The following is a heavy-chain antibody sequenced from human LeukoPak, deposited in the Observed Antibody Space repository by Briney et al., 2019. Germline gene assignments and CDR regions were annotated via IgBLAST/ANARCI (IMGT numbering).Heavy chain of an antibody. CDR2: IYYSGST. J-gene: IGHJ4*02. V-gene: IGHV4-59*01. CDR1: GDSFTSYY. Sequence: SETLSLTCTVSGDSFTSYYWNWIRQPPGKGLEWIGYIYYSGSTNYNPSLESRVTISVDTSKNQFSLKVNSVTAADTAVYYCARGIHYFHYWGQGTLVTVSS. D-gene: IGHD5-18*01. CDR3: ARGIHYFHY.